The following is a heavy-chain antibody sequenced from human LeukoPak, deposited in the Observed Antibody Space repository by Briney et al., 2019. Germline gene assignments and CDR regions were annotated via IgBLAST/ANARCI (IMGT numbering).Heavy chain of an antibody. J-gene: IGHJ4*02. Sequence: PGGSLRLSCAASGFTFSNYWMHWVRQGPGKGLEWVSRISRDGRGTDYADSVKGRFTISRDNAKNTLYLQMNSLRVEDMAVYYCARGYSNIYYWGQGTLVTVSS. CDR2: ISRDGRGT. CDR3: ARGYSNIYY. V-gene: IGHV3-74*01. CDR1: GFTFSNYW. D-gene: IGHD4-11*01.